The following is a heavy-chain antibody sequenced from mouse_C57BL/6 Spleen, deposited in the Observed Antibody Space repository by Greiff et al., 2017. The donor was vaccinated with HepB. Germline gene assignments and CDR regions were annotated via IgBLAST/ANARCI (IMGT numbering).Heavy chain of an antibody. V-gene: IGHV5-17*01. CDR1: GFTFSDYG. CDR3: ARRANWDGRFDY. D-gene: IGHD4-1*01. CDR2: ISSGSSTI. Sequence: EVHLVESGGGLVKPGGSLKLSCAASGFTFSDYGMHWVRQAPEKGLEWVAYISSGSSTIYYADTVKGRFTISRDNAKNTLFLQMTSLRSEDTAMYYCARRANWDGRFDYWGQGTTLTVSS. J-gene: IGHJ2*01.